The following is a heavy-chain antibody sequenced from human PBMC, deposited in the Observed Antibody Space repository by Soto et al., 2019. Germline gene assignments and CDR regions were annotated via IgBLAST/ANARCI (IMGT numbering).Heavy chain of an antibody. Sequence: PGGSLRLSCAASGFTFSNYGMTWVRQAPGKGLEWVSSISGSGGGTYYADSVKGRFTISRDNSKNTLYLQMNSLRAEDTAVYYCAKNPADPRESXSWRPYLFDYWGQGTLVTVSS. J-gene: IGHJ4*02. V-gene: IGHV3-23*01. CDR3: AKNPADPRESXSWRPYLFDY. D-gene: IGHD6-13*01. CDR2: ISGSGGGT. CDR1: GFTFSNYG.